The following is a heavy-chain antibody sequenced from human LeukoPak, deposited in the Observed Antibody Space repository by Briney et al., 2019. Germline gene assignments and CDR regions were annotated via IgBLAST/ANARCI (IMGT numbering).Heavy chain of an antibody. J-gene: IGHJ4*02. V-gene: IGHV3-33*06. D-gene: IGHD1-26*01. CDR1: GFTLSSYG. Sequence: GRSLRLSCAASGFTLSSYGMHWVRQAPGKGLEWVAVIWYDGSNKYYADSVKGRFTISRDNSKNTLYLQMNSLRAEDTAVYYCAKDRGFSGSLDYWGQGTLVTVSS. CDR3: AKDRGFSGSLDY. CDR2: IWYDGSNK.